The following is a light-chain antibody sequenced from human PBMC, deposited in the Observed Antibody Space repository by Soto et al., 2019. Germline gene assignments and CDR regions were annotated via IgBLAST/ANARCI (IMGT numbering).Light chain of an antibody. J-gene: IGKJ1*01. Sequence: IQLTQSPSFLAASIGDRVTITCVASHGISTYLAWYQQKPGKAPKNLIYGASTLQSGVPSRFSGGGSGTEFTLTISSLQHEDFATYYCQELNSYPRTFGQGTKVDIK. CDR3: QELNSYPRT. CDR2: GAS. CDR1: HGISTY. V-gene: IGKV1-9*01.